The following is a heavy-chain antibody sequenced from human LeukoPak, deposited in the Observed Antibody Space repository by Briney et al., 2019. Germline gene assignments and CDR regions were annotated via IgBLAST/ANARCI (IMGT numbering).Heavy chain of an antibody. V-gene: IGHV3-23*01. Sequence: GGSLRLSCAASGFTFRSYVMNWVRQAPGKGLEWVAGISGNGGSTEYEDSVKGRFTLSRDNSKNTLYLQMNSLRAEDTAVYYCAKKGFYDSSGYLDLWGQGTLVTVSS. D-gene: IGHD3-22*01. CDR3: AKKGFYDSSGYLDL. J-gene: IGHJ5*02. CDR1: GFTFRSYV. CDR2: ISGNGGST.